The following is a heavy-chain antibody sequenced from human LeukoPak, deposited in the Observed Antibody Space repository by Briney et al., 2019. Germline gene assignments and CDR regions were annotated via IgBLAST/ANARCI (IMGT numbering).Heavy chain of an antibody. CDR1: GGSISSYY. CDR3: ARGKVVAGTPGQNSWDY. CDR2: IHTSGST. D-gene: IGHD6-19*01. Sequence: SETLSLTCTVSGGSISSYYWNWIRQPAGKGLEWIGRIHTSGSTNYNPSLKSRVTMSVDTSKNQFSLKLSYVTAADTALYYCARGKVVAGTPGQNSWDYWGQGTLVTVSS. J-gene: IGHJ4*02. V-gene: IGHV4-4*07.